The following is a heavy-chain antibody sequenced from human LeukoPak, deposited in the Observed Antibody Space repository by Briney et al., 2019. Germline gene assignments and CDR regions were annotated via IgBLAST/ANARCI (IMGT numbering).Heavy chain of an antibody. J-gene: IGHJ6*03. D-gene: IGHD4-11*01. CDR3: ARGRVSSSTWYSTYYYFFYMDF. CDR1: DDSITMYY. CDR2: VDHTGST. Sequence: SQTLSLTCTVSDDSITMYYWSWIRQPPGKGLEWIGYVDHTGSTKFNPSLNGRVSISRDTSNNFFSLRLRSVTAADTAVYFCARGRVSSSTWYSTYYYFFYMDFWGKGTTVTVSS. V-gene: IGHV4-59*01.